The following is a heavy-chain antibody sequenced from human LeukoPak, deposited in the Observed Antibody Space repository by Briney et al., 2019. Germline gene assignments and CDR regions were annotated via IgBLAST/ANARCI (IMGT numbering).Heavy chain of an antibody. CDR2: IKEDGSQK. CDR1: GFTFSSFW. J-gene: IGHJ6*02. V-gene: IGHV3-7*03. CDR3: ARDLQGRIYYYYGMDV. Sequence: PGGSLRLFCAASGFTFSSFWMTWVRQAPGKGLEWVANIKEDGSQKYYVDSVKGRFTISRDNAKNSLFLQTNSLRVDDTAVYYCARDLQGRIYYYYGMDVWGQGTTVTVSS. D-gene: IGHD5-24*01.